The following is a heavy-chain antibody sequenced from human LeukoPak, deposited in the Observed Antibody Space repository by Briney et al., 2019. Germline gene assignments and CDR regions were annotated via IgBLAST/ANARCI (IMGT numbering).Heavy chain of an antibody. CDR1: GFTFSSYA. D-gene: IGHD6-19*01. CDR3: ARATRVGWNPTAAGC. J-gene: IGHJ4*02. CDR2: IYPDGNT. V-gene: IGHV3-66*01. Sequence: PGGSLRLSCAASGFTFSSYAMNWVRQAPGKGLEWVSMIYPDGNTFYANSVKGRFTISRDNSKNTLDLQMSSLRAEDTAVYYCARATRVGWNPTAAGCWGQGTLVTVSS.